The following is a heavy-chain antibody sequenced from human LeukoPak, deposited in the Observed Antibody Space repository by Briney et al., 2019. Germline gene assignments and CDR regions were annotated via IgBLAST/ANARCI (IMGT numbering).Heavy chain of an antibody. D-gene: IGHD1-14*01. CDR3: ARDVYRSKDDAFDI. J-gene: IGHJ3*02. CDR1: GFTFSSYA. V-gene: IGHV3-21*01. Sequence: PGGSLRLSCAASGFTFSSYAMSWVRQAPGKGLEWVSSISSSSSYIYYADSVKGRFTISRDNAKNSLYLQMNSLRAEDTAVYYCARDVYRSKDDAFDIWGQGTMVTVSS. CDR2: ISSSSSYI.